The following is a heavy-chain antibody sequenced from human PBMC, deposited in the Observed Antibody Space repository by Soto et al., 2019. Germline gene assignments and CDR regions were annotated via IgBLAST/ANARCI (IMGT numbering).Heavy chain of an antibody. CDR3: ARDLSSSWSRSLHYYYYYGMDV. CDR2: IWYDGSNK. V-gene: IGHV3-33*01. CDR1: GFTFSSYG. Sequence: GGSLRLSCAASGFTFSSYGMHWVRQAPGKGLEWVAVIWYDGSNKYYADSVKGRFTISRDNSKNTLYLQMNSLRAEDTAVYYCARDLSSSWSRSLHYYYYYGMDVWGQGTTVTVSS. J-gene: IGHJ6*02. D-gene: IGHD6-13*01.